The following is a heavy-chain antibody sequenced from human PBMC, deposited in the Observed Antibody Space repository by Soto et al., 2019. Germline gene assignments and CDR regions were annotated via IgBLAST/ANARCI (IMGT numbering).Heavy chain of an antibody. J-gene: IGHJ4*02. D-gene: IGHD2-15*01. V-gene: IGHV3-23*01. CDR2: ISGSGGST. CDR1: GFTFSSYA. Sequence: GGSLRLSCAASGFTFSSYAMSWVRQAPGKGLEWVSAISGSGGSTYYADSVKGRFTISRDNSKNTLYLQMNSLRAEDTAVYYCAKTAFDSVVVVAATPYYFDYWGQGTLVTVSS. CDR3: AKTAFDSVVVVAATPYYFDY.